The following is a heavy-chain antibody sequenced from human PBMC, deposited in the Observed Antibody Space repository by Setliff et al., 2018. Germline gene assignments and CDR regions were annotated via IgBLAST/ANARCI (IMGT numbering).Heavy chain of an antibody. D-gene: IGHD3-22*01. V-gene: IGHV1-18*01. J-gene: IGHJ6*03. CDR3: AREGVDSRSSTDYRYYMDV. CDR1: GYTFTNYG. CDR2: ISASNGNT. Sequence: ASVKVSCKASGYTFTNYGISWVRQAPGQGLEWMGWISASNGNTNSAQKLQGRVTMTTDTSTSTAYMELRSLRSDDTAVYYCAREGVDSRSSTDYRYYMDVWGKGTTVTVSS.